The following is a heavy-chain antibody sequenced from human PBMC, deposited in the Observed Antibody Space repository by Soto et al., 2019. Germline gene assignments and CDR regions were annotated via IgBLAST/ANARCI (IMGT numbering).Heavy chain of an antibody. CDR2: IYYIGST. CDR3: ARHRGPMVRGVISNWFDR. CDR1: GGSISSSIYY. Sequence: PSETLSLTCTVSGGSISSSIYYWGWIRQPPGKGLEWIGSIYYIGSTYYNPSLKSRVTISVDTSKNQFSLKLSSVTAADTAVYYCARHRGPMVRGVISNWFDRWGQGTLVKVSS. J-gene: IGHJ5*02. D-gene: IGHD3-10*01. V-gene: IGHV4-39*01.